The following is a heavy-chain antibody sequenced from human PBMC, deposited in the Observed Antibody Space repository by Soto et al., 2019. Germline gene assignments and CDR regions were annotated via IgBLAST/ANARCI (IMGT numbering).Heavy chain of an antibody. J-gene: IGHJ4*02. CDR2: ISYDGSNK. V-gene: IGHV3-30-3*01. D-gene: IGHD6-19*01. CDR1: GFTFSSYA. CDR3: ARDHKIRKVAGIFDY. Sequence: PGGSLRLSCAASGFTFSSYAMHWVRQAPGKGLEWVAVISYDGSNKYYADSVKGRFTISRDNSKNTLYLQMNSLRAEDTAVYYCARDHKIRKVAGIFDYWGQGTLVTVSS.